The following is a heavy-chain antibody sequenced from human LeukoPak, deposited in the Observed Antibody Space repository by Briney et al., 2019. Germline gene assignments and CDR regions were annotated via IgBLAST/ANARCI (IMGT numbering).Heavy chain of an antibody. Sequence: PGGSLRLSCAASGFTFSSYAMSWVRQAPGKGLEWASAISGSGGSTYYADPVKGRFTISRDNAKNSLYLEMNSLRAEDTAVYYCARDYGTRGSNYGMDVWGQGTTVTVSS. V-gene: IGHV3-23*01. CDR1: GFTFSSYA. CDR3: ARDYGTRGSNYGMDV. D-gene: IGHD4-17*01. CDR2: ISGSGGST. J-gene: IGHJ6*02.